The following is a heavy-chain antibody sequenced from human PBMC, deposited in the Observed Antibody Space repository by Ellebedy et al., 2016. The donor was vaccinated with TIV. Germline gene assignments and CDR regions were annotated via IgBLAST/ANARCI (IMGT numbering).Heavy chain of an antibody. CDR2: INWNGGST. CDR1: GFTFDDYG. Sequence: GESLKISXAASGFTFDDYGMSWVRQAPGKGLEWVSGINWNGGSTGYADSVKGRFTISRDNAKNSLYLQMNSLRAEDTALYYCARGIYGDYVPGGYFDLWGRGTLVTVSS. D-gene: IGHD4-17*01. CDR3: ARGIYGDYVPGGYFDL. J-gene: IGHJ2*01. V-gene: IGHV3-20*04.